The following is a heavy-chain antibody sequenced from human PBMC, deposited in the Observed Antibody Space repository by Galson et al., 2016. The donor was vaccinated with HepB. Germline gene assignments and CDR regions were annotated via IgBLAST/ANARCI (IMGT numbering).Heavy chain of an antibody. Sequence: ETLSLTCAVSGASNSGHYWSWIREPPGKGLEWIGYVHYSGATSYNPSLKSRVSISIDTSRTHFSLRLTSVTAADTAVYYCARDGRAWVGLDVWGQGTTVTVSS. CDR1: GASNSGHY. J-gene: IGHJ6*02. V-gene: IGHV4-59*11. D-gene: IGHD3/OR15-3a*01. CDR2: VHYSGAT. CDR3: ARDGRAWVGLDV.